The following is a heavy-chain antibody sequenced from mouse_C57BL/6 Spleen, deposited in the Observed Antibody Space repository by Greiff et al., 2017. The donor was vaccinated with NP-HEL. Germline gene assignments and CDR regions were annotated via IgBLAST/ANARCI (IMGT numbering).Heavy chain of an antibody. CDR1: GYSFTDYN. V-gene: IGHV1-39*01. D-gene: IGHD1-1*01. CDR2: INPNYVTT. J-gene: IGHJ1*03. CDR3: ASYYGSNWYFDG. Sequence: VQLKQSGPELVKPGASVKISCKASGYSFTDYNMNWVKQSTGKSLEWIGVINPNYVTTSYNHKFKCNATLTVDQSSSTTYMQLNSLTSEDSSVDYCASYYGSNWYFDGWGTGTTVTVSS.